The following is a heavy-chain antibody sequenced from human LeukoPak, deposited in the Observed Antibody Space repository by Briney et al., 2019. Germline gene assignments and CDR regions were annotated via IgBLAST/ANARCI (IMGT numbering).Heavy chain of an antibody. Sequence: GGSLRLSCAASTFTFSTSAMSWVRQAPGKGLEWVSAISGSGANTYYVDSVKGRFTISRDNSKNTLYLEMSSLRSDDTAVYYCAKESQTYYDIMTGYPNYYFDYWGQGTLVTVSS. CDR3: AKESQTYYDIMTGYPNYYFDY. D-gene: IGHD3-9*01. CDR2: ISGSGANT. CDR1: TFTFSTSA. V-gene: IGHV3-23*01. J-gene: IGHJ4*02.